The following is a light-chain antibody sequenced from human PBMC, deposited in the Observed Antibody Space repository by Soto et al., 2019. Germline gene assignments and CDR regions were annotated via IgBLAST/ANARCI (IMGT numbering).Light chain of an antibody. V-gene: IGKV4-1*01. J-gene: IGKJ4*01. CDR1: QSVLYSSNNKNY. CDR3: QQYYSTPLT. Sequence: DTVMTQSPDSLAVSLGERATINCKSSQSVLYSSNNKNYLAWYQQKPGQPPKLLIYWASTRESGVPDRFSGSGDGTDFTITISSLQAEDVAVYYCQQYYSTPLTFGGGTKVEIK. CDR2: WAS.